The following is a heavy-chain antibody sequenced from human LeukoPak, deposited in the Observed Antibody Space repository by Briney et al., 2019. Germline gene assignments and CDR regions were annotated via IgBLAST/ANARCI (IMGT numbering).Heavy chain of an antibody. CDR3: ASFSLIAAAGTNDV. J-gene: IGHJ6*04. CDR1: GASISSGSNY. D-gene: IGHD6-13*01. V-gene: IGHV4-39*07. CDR2: IYSSGST. Sequence: PSETLSLTCSVSGASISSGSNYWGWIRQPPGKTLEWIGSIYSSGSTYYNSSLQSRVIIIIDTPKNHFSLTLSSVTAADTAVYYCASFSLIAAAGTNDVWGKGTTVTVSS.